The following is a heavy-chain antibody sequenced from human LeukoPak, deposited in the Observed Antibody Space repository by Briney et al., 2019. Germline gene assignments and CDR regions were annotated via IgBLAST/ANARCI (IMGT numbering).Heavy chain of an antibody. CDR2: ISAYNGIT. CDR3: ARDLAYCGGDCPEDYFDY. V-gene: IGHV1-18*01. Sequence: ASVKVSCKASGYTFTSYGISWVRQAPGQGLEWMGWISAYNGITNYAQKLQGRVTMTTDTSTSTAYMELRSLRSDDTAVYYCARDLAYCGGDCPEDYFDYWGQGTLVTVSS. CDR1: GYTFTSYG. D-gene: IGHD2-21*02. J-gene: IGHJ4*02.